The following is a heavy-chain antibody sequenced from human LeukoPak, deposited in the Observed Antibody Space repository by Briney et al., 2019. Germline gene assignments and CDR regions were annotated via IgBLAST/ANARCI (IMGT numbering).Heavy chain of an antibody. Sequence: PSETLSLTCTVSGVSISSVGYYWSCLRQHPGKGLEWNGYIYYSGSTYYNPSLNRRVTISVHTSKNQFSLNASSVTAGHTAVYYCARDRGGSYDILAGFDPWGEGALVTVSS. D-gene: IGHD3-9*01. J-gene: IGHJ5*02. V-gene: IGHV4-31*02. CDR2: IYYSGST. CDR3: ARDRGGSYDILAGFDP. CDR1: GVSISSVGYY.